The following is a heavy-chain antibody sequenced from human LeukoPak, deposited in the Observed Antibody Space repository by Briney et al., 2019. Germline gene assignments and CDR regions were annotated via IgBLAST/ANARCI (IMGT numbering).Heavy chain of an antibody. J-gene: IGHJ6*02. Sequence: PGESLKISCKASGYSFTNYWVGWVRQMPGKGLEWMGRIDPSDSYTNYSPSFQGHVTISADKSINTAYLQWSSLKASDTAMYYCARRDSSDLDVWGQGTTVTVSS. V-gene: IGHV5-10-1*01. CDR3: ARRDSSDLDV. CDR1: GYSFTNYW. CDR2: IDPSDSYT. D-gene: IGHD6-19*01.